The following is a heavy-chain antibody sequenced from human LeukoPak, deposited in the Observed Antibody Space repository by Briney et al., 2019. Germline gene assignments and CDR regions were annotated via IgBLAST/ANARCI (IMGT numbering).Heavy chain of an antibody. Sequence: GGSLRLSCAASGFTFSSYEMNWVRQAPGKGLEWVSYISSSGSTIYYADSVKGRFTISRDNARNSLYLQMNSLRAEDTAVFYCAGGAEGVAATDSNFDYWGQGTLVTVSS. V-gene: IGHV3-48*03. CDR1: GFTFSSYE. J-gene: IGHJ4*02. CDR3: AGGAEGVAATDSNFDY. D-gene: IGHD6-13*01. CDR2: ISSSGSTI.